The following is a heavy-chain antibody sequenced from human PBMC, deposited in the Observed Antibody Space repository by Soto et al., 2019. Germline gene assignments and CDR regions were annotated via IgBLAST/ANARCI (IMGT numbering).Heavy chain of an antibody. CDR1: GGTFSSYD. J-gene: IGHJ6*02. CDR3: ARGRVYYGMDV. V-gene: IGHV1-69*13. CDR2: IVPIFGTS. Sequence: SVKVSCKTPGGTFSSYDIHWVRQAPGQGLEWMGEIVPIFGTSHYAQKFLGRVTITADESTSTAYMEVNSLTSEDTAVYYCARGRVYYGMDVWGQGTTVTVSS.